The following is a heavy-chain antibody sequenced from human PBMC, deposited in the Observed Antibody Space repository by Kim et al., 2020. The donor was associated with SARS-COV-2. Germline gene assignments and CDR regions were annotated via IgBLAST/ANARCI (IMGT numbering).Heavy chain of an antibody. CDR2: INHSGST. CDR3: ARGRPRSVYSYYYGMDV. V-gene: IGHV4-34*01. D-gene: IGHD4-4*01. Sequence: SETLSLTCAVYGGSFSGYYWSWIRQPPGKGLEWIGEINHSGSTNYNPSLKSRVTISVDTSKNQFSLKLSSVTAADTAVYYCARGRPRSVYSYYYGMDVWGQGTTVTVSS. J-gene: IGHJ6*02. CDR1: GGSFSGYY.